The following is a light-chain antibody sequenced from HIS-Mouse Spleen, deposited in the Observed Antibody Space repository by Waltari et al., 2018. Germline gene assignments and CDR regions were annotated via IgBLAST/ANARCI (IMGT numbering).Light chain of an antibody. V-gene: IGLV6-57*04. CDR2: EDN. CDR3: QSYDSSNWV. Sequence: NFMLTQPHSVSESPGKTVTISCTRSSGSIASNYVQWYQHRPGSAPTPVIYEDNQRPSGVPDRFSVSIDSSSNSASLTISGLKTEDEADYYCQSYDSSNWVFGGGTKLTVL. CDR1: SGSIASNY. J-gene: IGLJ3*02.